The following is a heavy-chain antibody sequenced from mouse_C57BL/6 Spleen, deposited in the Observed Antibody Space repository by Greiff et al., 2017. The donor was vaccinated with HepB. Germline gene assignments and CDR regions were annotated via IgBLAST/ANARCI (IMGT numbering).Heavy chain of an antibody. J-gene: IGHJ4*01. V-gene: IGHV2-9-1*01. D-gene: IGHD4-1*01. Sequence: QVQLKESGPGLVAPSQSLSITCTVSGFSLTSYAISWVRQPPGKGLEWLGVIWTGGGTNYNSAIKSRLSISKDNSKSQVFLKMNMLQTDDTARYYCAREGTNWDEGVYYAMDYWGQGTSVTVSS. CDR3: AREGTNWDEGVYYAMDY. CDR1: GFSLTSYA. CDR2: IWTGGGT.